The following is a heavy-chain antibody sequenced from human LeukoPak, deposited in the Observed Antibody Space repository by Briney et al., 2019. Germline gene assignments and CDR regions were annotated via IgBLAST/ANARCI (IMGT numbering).Heavy chain of an antibody. D-gene: IGHD6-19*01. J-gene: IGHJ3*02. CDR1: GYTFTSYD. CDR2: MNPNSGNT. CDR3: ARVPRGWYGDDAFDI. Sequence: ASVKVSCKASGYTFTSYDINWMRQATGQGLEWMGWMNPNSGNTGYAQKFQGRVTMTRNTSISTAYMELSSLRSEDTAVYYCARVPRGWYGDDAFDIWGQGTMVTVSS. V-gene: IGHV1-8*01.